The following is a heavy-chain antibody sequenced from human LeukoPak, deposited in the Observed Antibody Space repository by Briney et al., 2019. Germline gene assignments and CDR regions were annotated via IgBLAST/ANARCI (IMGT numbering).Heavy chain of an antibody. Sequence: SVKVSCKASGGTFSSYAISWVRQAPGQGLEWMGGIIPIFGTANYAQKFQGRVTITADESTSTAYMELSSLRSEDTAVYYCARVSSGYCSSTSCLNYYYYGMDVWGQGTTVTVSS. V-gene: IGHV1-69*01. D-gene: IGHD2-2*03. CDR3: ARVSSGYCSSTSCLNYYYYGMDV. CDR2: IIPIFGTA. CDR1: GGTFSSYA. J-gene: IGHJ6*02.